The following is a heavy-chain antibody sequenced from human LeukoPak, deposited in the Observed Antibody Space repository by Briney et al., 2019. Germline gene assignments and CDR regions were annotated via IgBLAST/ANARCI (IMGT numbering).Heavy chain of an antibody. J-gene: IGHJ1*01. CDR1: GYTFTSYY. Sequence: GASVKVSCKASGYTFTSYYMHWVRQAPGQGLEWMGIINPSGDSTSYAQKFQGRVTMTRDTSTSTVYMELSSLRSEDTAVYYCARDKAVTTELTQYFHHWGQGTLVTVSS. D-gene: IGHD4-11*01. CDR2: INPSGDST. V-gene: IGHV1-46*01. CDR3: ARDKAVTTELTQYFHH.